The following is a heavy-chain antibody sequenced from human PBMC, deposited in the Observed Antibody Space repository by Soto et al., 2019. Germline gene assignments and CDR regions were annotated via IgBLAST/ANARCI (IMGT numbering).Heavy chain of an antibody. V-gene: IGHV2-5*02. CDR1: GFSLTTTGLG. D-gene: IGHD3-22*01. J-gene: IGHJ4*02. Sequence: SEPTLVNPTQTLTLTCTFSGFSLTTTGLGVGWIRQPPGKAPEWLALIYWDDDKRYSPSLKSRLTVTKDTSKNQVVLTMTNMELVETARYQCAHCISFYHSTGLAFVYWRQAILVTGSS. CDR2: IYWDDDK. CDR3: AHCISFYHSTGLAFVY.